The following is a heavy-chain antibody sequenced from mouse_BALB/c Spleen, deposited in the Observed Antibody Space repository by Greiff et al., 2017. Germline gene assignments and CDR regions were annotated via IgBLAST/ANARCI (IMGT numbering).Heavy chain of an antibody. V-gene: IGHV5-4*02. J-gene: IGHJ3*01. Sequence: EVKLLESGGGLVKPGGSLKLSCAASGFTFSDYYMYWVRQTPEKRLEWVATISDGGSYTYYPDSVKGRFTISRDNAKNNLYLQMSSLKSEDTAMYYCARDGDAYWGQGTLVTVSA. CDR3: ARDGDAY. CDR2: ISDGGSYT. CDR1: GFTFSDYY.